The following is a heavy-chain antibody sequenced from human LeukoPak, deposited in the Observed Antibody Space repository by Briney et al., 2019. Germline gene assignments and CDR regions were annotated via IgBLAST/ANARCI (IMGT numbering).Heavy chain of an antibody. J-gene: IGHJ4*02. CDR2: IYPNSGGT. Sequence: GASVNVSCKASGYTFTGYYMHWVRQAPGQGLEWMGWIYPNSGGTNYAQKFQGRVTMTRDTSISTAYMELSRLRSDDTAVYYCARGTPILFGELLYWGQGTLVTVSS. D-gene: IGHD3-10*01. CDR1: GYTFTGYY. V-gene: IGHV1-2*02. CDR3: ARGTPILFGELLY.